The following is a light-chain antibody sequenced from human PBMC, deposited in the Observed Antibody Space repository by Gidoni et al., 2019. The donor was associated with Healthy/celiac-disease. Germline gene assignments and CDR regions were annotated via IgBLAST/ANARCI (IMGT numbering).Light chain of an antibody. CDR2: KAS. J-gene: IGKJ1*01. CDR3: QQYNSYSLT. V-gene: IGKV1-5*03. CDR1: QSSSSW. Sequence: DIQRSQSPSTLSASVGDRVTITCRASQSSSSWLAWFQQKPGKAPKLLIYKASSLESGVPSRFSGSGSGTEFTLTISSLQPDDFATYYCQQYNSYSLTFGQGTKVEIK.